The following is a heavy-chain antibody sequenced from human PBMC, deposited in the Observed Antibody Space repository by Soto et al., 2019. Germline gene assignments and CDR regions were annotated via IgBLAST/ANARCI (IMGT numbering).Heavy chain of an antibody. V-gene: IGHV1-69*12. Sequence: QVQLVQSGAEVKKPGSSVKVSCKASGGTFSSYAINWVRQAPGQGLEWMGGIIRIFGTPDYAQRFQGRVTITADESTSTAYMELSSLRSEDTAAYYCARQGSNEYYYYGMDVWGQGDHGHRLL. CDR2: IIRIFGTP. J-gene: IGHJ6*02. D-gene: IGHD1-26*01. CDR1: GGTFSSYA. CDR3: ARQGSNEYYYYGMDV.